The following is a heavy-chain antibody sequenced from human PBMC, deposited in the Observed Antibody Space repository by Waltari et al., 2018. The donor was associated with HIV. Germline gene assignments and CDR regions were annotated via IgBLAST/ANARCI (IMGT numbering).Heavy chain of an antibody. J-gene: IGHJ4*02. CDR3: ARGVFSLAVAGTYFDS. V-gene: IGHV4-34*02. D-gene: IGHD6-19*01. CDR2: VNHSGTP. Sequence: QVQLQQWGTGLLKPSETLSLTCAVYGGSFSGFYWTWIRQPPGKGLEWIGEVNHSGTPHYNPSLQNRASLSVDTSKNQFSLGLTHVTAADTAVYFCARGVFSLAVAGTYFDSWGQGNLVTVSS. CDR1: GGSFSGFY.